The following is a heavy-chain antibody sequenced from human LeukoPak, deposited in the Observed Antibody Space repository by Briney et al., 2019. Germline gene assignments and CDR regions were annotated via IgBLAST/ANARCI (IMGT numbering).Heavy chain of an antibody. Sequence: PGGSLRLSCAASGFTFSSYAMSWVRQAPGKGLEWVSAISGSGGSTYYADSVKGRFTISRDNSKNTLYLQMNSLRAEDTAVYYCARDSGYDNCFDYWGQGTLVTVSS. D-gene: IGHD5-12*01. V-gene: IGHV3-23*01. CDR1: GFTFSSYA. CDR3: ARDSGYDNCFDY. CDR2: ISGSGGST. J-gene: IGHJ4*02.